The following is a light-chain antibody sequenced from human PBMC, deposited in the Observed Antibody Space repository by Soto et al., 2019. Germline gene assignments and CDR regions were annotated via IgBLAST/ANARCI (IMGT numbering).Light chain of an antibody. CDR1: SSDVGGYNY. J-gene: IGLJ1*01. V-gene: IGLV2-14*01. Sequence: QSVLTQPASVSGSPGQSITISCTGTSSDVGGYNYVSWYQQHPGKAPKLMIYEVSNRPSGVSNRFSGSKSGNTASLTISGLHADDDADYYCSSYTSSSTLVVFGTGTKLTVL. CDR2: EVS. CDR3: SSYTSSSTLVV.